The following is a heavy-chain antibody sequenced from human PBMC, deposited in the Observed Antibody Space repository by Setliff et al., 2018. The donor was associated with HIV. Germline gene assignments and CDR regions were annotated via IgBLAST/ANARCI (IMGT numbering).Heavy chain of an antibody. V-gene: IGHV4-31*03. CDR2: IYYSGST. D-gene: IGHD3-16*02. CDR3: ARVPPLKAFGGVISLYYFDY. CDR1: GGSISSGGYY. J-gene: IGHJ4*02. Sequence: PSETLSLTCTVSGGSISSGGYYWSWIRQHPGKGLEWIGYIYYSGSTYYNPSLKSRVTISVDTSKNQFSLKLSSVPAADTAVYYCARVPPLKAFGGVISLYYFDYWGQGTLVTVSS.